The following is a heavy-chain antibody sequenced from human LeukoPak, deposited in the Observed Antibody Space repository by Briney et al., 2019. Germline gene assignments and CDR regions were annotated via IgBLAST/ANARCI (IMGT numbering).Heavy chain of an antibody. J-gene: IGHJ4*02. CDR1: SYTFTSYD. CDR3: ARLSQTPDYYTLGGYYYLGY. CDR2: MNPNTGRT. Sequence: ASVKVCCKASSYTFTSYDMNWVREAAGHGLEWMGWMNPNTGRTGYAQKYQCRITMTRYTSINTAYMELTILRSEDTAIYYCARLSQTPDYYTLGGYYYLGYWGQGTPVTVSS. D-gene: IGHD3-10*01. V-gene: IGHV1-8*01.